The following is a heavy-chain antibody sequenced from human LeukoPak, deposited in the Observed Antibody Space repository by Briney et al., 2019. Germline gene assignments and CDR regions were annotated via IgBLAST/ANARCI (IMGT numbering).Heavy chain of an antibody. CDR1: GFTFSSYE. CDR3: ARLSGSLNELDY. D-gene: IGHD1-26*01. V-gene: IGHV3-48*03. J-gene: IGHJ4*02. Sequence: GGSLRLSCAASGFTFSSYEMNWVRQAPGKGLEWVSYISSSGSTIYYADSVKGRFTISRDNAKNSLYLQMNSLRAEDTAVYYCARLSGSLNELDYWGQGTLVTVSS. CDR2: ISSSGSTI.